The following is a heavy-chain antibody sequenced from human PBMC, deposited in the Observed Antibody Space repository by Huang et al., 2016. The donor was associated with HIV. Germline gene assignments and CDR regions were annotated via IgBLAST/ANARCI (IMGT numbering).Heavy chain of an antibody. D-gene: IGHD2-2*01. CDR1: GGSISSSSYY. J-gene: IGHJ3*02. Sequence: QLQLQESGPGLVKPSETLSLTCSVSGGSISSSSYYWGWIRQPPGKGLEWSGSVYYSGSTFYTPSLKSRVTISVDTSKNQFSLRLSSVTAADTSVYYCARHMDCSSSSCLAGGHERGPFDMWGQGTMVTVSS. V-gene: IGHV4-39*01. CDR3: ARHMDCSSSSCLAGGHERGPFDM. CDR2: VYYSGST.